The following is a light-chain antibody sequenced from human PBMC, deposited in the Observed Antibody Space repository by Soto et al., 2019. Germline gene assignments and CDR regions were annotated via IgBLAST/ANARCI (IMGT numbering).Light chain of an antibody. CDR2: GAS. CDR1: QSVSSN. Sequence: EIVMTQSPATLSVSPGERATLSCRASQSVSSNLAWYQQKPGQAPRLLIYGASTRATGIPARFSGSGSGTEFTLNISSLQSEDFAVYYCQQYNNWLLLTFGGGTKVEIK. J-gene: IGKJ4*01. V-gene: IGKV3-15*01. CDR3: QQYNNWLLLT.